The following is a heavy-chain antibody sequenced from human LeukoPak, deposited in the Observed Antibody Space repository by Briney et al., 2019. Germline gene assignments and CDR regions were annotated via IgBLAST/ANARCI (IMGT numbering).Heavy chain of an antibody. D-gene: IGHD6-13*01. CDR1: GGSISSGGYS. CDR3: ARAAAAAGPNWFDP. Sequence: PSETLSLTCAVSGGSISSGGYSWSWIRQPPGKGLEWIGYIYHSGSTYYNPSLKSRVTISVDTSKKQFSLKLSSVTAADTAVYYCARAAAAAGPNWFDPWGQGTLVTVSS. CDR2: IYHSGST. J-gene: IGHJ5*02. V-gene: IGHV4-30-2*01.